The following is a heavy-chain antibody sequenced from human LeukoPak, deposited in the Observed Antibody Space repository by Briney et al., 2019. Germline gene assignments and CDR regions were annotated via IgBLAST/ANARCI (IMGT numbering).Heavy chain of an antibody. CDR2: IYYSGST. CDR3: ARHQDLDAFDI. CDR1: GGSISDFY. J-gene: IGHJ3*02. D-gene: IGHD2-15*01. V-gene: IGHV4-39*01. Sequence: SETLSLTCTVSGGSISDFYCNWIRQPPGKGLEWIGSIYYSGSTYYNPSLKSRVTISVDTSKNQFSLKLSSVTAADTAVYYCARHQDLDAFDIWGQGTMVTVSS.